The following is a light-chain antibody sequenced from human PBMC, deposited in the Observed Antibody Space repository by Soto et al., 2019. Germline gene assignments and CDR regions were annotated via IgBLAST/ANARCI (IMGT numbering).Light chain of an antibody. CDR3: MPLTQFPWT. Sequence: DIVMTQTPLSSPVTLGQPASISCRSSQSLVHSDGNTYLSWFQQRPGQPPRLLIYKISHRFSGVPDRFSGSRAGTDFTLTISKVEAEDVGVYYCMPLTQFPWTFGQGTKVEIK. CDR1: QSLVHSDGNTY. V-gene: IGKV2-24*01. J-gene: IGKJ1*01. CDR2: KIS.